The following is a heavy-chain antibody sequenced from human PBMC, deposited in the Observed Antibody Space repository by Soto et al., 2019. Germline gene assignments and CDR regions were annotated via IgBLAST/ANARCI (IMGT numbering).Heavy chain of an antibody. Sequence: GASVKVSCKASGGTFSSYAISWVRQAPGQGLEWMGGIIPIFGTANYAQKFQGRVTITADESTSTAYMELSSLRSEDTAVYYCARAVALAGYGGFPLYYYYGMDVWGQGTTVTVSS. CDR3: ARAVALAGYGGFPLYYYYGMDV. V-gene: IGHV1-69*13. D-gene: IGHD4-17*01. CDR2: IIPIFGTA. CDR1: GGTFSSYA. J-gene: IGHJ6*02.